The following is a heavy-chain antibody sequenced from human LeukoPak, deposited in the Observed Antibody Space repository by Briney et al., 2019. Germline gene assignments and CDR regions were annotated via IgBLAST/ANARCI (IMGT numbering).Heavy chain of an antibody. D-gene: IGHD4-17*01. J-gene: IGHJ1*01. CDR2: ISGSGGRT. V-gene: IGHV3-23*01. CDR3: VKEIYGDSTGGRFQH. Sequence: GGSLRLSCAASGFTFSSYAMSWVRQAPGKGLEWVSVISGSGGRTYYADSVKGRFTISRDNSKNTLYLQMNSPRAEDTAVYYCVKEIYGDSTGGRFQHWGQGTLVTVSS. CDR1: GFTFSSYA.